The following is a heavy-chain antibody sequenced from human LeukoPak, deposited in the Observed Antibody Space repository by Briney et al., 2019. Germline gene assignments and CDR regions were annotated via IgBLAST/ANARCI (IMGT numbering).Heavy chain of an antibody. CDR2: IYGRAST. CDR1: GYSLGKNYY. V-gene: IGHV4-38-2*01. J-gene: IGHJ4*02. CDR3: ARYDSRGSASTRFDY. D-gene: IGHD3-16*01. Sequence: SETLSLTCAVSGYSLGKNYYWGWIRQSPGKGLEWIGRIYGRASTSYNPSLVNRVTMSVDTSKNHFSLQLTSVTAADTAAYYCARYDSRGSASTRFDYWGPGILVTVSS.